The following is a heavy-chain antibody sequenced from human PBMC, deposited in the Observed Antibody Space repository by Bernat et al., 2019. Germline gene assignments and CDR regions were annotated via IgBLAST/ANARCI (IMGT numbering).Heavy chain of an antibody. V-gene: IGHV1-69*02. Sequence: QVQLVQSGAEVKKPGSSVKVSCKASGGTFSSYTISWVRQAPGQGLEWMGRIIPILGIANYAQKFQGRVTITADKSTSTAYMELSSLRSEDTAVYYCARARGYCSGGSCYSRWFDPWGQGTLVTVSS. CDR2: IIPILGIA. D-gene: IGHD2-15*01. CDR3: ARARGYCSGGSCYSRWFDP. J-gene: IGHJ5*02. CDR1: GGTFSSYT.